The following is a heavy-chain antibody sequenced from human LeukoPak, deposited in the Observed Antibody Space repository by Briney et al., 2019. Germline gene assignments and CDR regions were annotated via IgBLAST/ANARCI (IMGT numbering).Heavy chain of an antibody. D-gene: IGHD3-3*01. CDR2: ISGSGGST. CDR1: GFTFSSYA. CDR3: AKDRRVTIFGVVIIAAAFDY. Sequence: GGSLRLSCVASGFTFSSYAMSWVRQAPGKGLEWVSAISGSGGSTYYADSVKGRFTISRDNSKNTLYLQMNSLRAEDTAVYYCAKDRRVTIFGVVIIAAAFDYWGQGTLVTVSS. V-gene: IGHV3-23*01. J-gene: IGHJ4*02.